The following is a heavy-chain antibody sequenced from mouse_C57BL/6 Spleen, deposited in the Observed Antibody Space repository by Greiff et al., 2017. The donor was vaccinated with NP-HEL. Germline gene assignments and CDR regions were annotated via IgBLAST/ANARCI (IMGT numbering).Heavy chain of an antibody. V-gene: IGHV1-82*01. Sequence: VKLMESGPELVKPGASVEISCKASGYAFSSSWMNWVKQRPGKGLEWIGRIYPGDGDTNYNGKFKGKATLTADKSSSTAYMQLSSLTSEDSAVYFCAVRPFAYWGQGTTLTVSS. CDR3: AVRPFAY. CDR2: IYPGDGDT. D-gene: IGHD1-2*01. CDR1: GYAFSSSW. J-gene: IGHJ2*01.